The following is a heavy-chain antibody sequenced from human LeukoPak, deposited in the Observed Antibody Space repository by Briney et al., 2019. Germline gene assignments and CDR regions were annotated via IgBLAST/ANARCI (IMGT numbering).Heavy chain of an antibody. CDR2: ISYDGSNK. D-gene: IGHD2-15*01. CDR1: GFSFSSYG. V-gene: IGHV3-30*04. Sequence: GGSLRLSCAASGFSFSSYGMHWVRQAPGKGLEWVAVISYDGSNKYYGDSVKGRFTISRDNSKNTLYLQMNSLRAEDTAVYYCAKVRLGYCSGGSCSRGGTSMDVWGRGTTVTISS. CDR3: AKVRLGYCSGGSCSRGGTSMDV. J-gene: IGHJ6*03.